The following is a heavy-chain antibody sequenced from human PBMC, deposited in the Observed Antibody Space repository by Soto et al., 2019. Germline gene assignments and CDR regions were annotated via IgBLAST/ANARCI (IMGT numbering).Heavy chain of an antibody. J-gene: IGHJ5*02. CDR3: ARARGVVVVAATSGGWFDT. Sequence: LSLTCTVSGGSISSGDYYWSWIRQPPGKGLEWIGYIYYSGSTYYNPSLKSRVTISVDTSKNQFSLKLSSVTAADTAVYYCARARGVVVVAATSGGWFDTWGQGTLVTVSS. CDR2: IYYSGST. V-gene: IGHV4-30-4*01. D-gene: IGHD2-15*01. CDR1: GGSISSGDYY.